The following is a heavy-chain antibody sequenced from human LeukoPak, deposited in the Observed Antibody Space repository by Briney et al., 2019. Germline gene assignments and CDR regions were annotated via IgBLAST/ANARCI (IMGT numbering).Heavy chain of an antibody. CDR1: GYTFTGYY. J-gene: IGHJ4*02. CDR2: IDPNSGGT. CDR3: ARDFMVRGVIQYYFDY. D-gene: IGHD3-10*01. Sequence: ASVKVSCKASGYTFTGYYMHWVRQAPGQGLEWMGWIDPNSGGTNYAQKFQGRVTMTRDTSISTAYMELSRLRSDDTAVYYCARDFMVRGVIQYYFDYWGQGTLVTVSS. V-gene: IGHV1-2*02.